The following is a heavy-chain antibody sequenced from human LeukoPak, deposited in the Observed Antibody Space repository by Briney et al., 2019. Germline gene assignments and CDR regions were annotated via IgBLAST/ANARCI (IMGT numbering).Heavy chain of an antibody. V-gene: IGHV3-30-3*01. CDR2: ISYDGSNK. D-gene: IGHD6-13*01. CDR1: GFTFSSYV. CDR3: TSDIAAAGRGYFDY. Sequence: GGSLRLSCAASGFTFSSYVMHWVRQAPGKGLEWVAVISYDGSNKYHADPVKGRFTISRDNSKNTLYLQMNSLRAEDTAVYYCTSDIAAAGRGYFDYWGQGTLVTVSS. J-gene: IGHJ4*02.